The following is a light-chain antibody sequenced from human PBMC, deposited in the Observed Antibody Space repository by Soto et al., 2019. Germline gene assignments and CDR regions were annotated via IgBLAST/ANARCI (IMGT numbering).Light chain of an antibody. CDR3: QQYNDWPLT. V-gene: IGKV3-15*01. Sequence: ESVLTQAPATLSSFPGDRFTRACVASQYINTRLAWYQHRPGQAPRLLIYQTSIRATGIPARFSGTGSGTEFTLTISSLQSEDFALYYCQQYNDWPLTFGQGTKVDIK. CDR2: QTS. J-gene: IGKJ1*01. CDR1: QYINTR.